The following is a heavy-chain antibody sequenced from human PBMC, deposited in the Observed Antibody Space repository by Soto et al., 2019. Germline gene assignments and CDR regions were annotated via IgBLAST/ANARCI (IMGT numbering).Heavy chain of an antibody. V-gene: IGHV1-69*12. Sequence: QVQLVQSGAEVKKPGSSVKVSCKASGGTFSSYAISWVRQAPGQGLEWMGGIIPIFGTANYAQKFQGRVTITADESTSTAYMELSSLRAEDTAVYYCARGRSLHSGTKYDFDYWGQGTLVTVSS. CDR3: ARGRSLHSGTKYDFDY. CDR1: GGTFSSYA. J-gene: IGHJ4*02. D-gene: IGHD1-26*01. CDR2: IIPIFGTA.